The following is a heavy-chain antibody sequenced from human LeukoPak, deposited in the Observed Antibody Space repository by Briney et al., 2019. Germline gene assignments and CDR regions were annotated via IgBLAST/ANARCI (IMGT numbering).Heavy chain of an antibody. V-gene: IGHV5-51*01. CDR2: IYPGDSDT. Sequence: GESLKISCRGSGYSFTSYWIGWVRQMPAQGLEWMGIIYPGDSDTRYSPSFQGQVTISADKSSTTAYLQSSSLKASDTAMYYCSRIRDGYNCLDYWGQGTLVTVSS. CDR1: GYSFTSYW. J-gene: IGHJ4*02. CDR3: SRIRDGYNCLDY. D-gene: IGHD5-24*01.